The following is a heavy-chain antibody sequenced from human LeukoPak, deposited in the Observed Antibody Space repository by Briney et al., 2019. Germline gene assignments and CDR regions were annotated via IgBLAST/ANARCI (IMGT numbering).Heavy chain of an antibody. Sequence: SETLSLTCTVSGGSISSSSYYWGWIRQPPGKGLEWIGSIYYSGSTYYNPSLKSRVTISVDTSKNQFSLKLSSVTAADTAVYYCAYIPRGLEAVAGYDGDYWGQGTLVTVSS. V-gene: IGHV4-39*01. CDR1: GGSISSSSYY. D-gene: IGHD6-19*01. J-gene: IGHJ4*02. CDR2: IYYSGST. CDR3: AYIPRGLEAVAGYDGDY.